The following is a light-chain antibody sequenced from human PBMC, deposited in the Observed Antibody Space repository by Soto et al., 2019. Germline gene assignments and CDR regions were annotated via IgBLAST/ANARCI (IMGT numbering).Light chain of an antibody. CDR3: QQSSGIPYT. CDR1: QNIGTY. V-gene: IGKV1-39*01. J-gene: IGKJ2*01. Sequence: DIQMTQSPASLSASVGDRVNVTCRASQNIGTYLKWYQQQPGKAPKLLIYAASTLQSGVPSRFSGSGSGTDFTLTISSLQPEDFATYYCQQSSGIPYTFGQGTNAEIK. CDR2: AAS.